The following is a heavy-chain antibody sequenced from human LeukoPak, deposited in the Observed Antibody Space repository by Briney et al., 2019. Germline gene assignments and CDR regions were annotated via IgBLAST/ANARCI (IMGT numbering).Heavy chain of an antibody. CDR2: ITGDGGST. V-gene: IGHV3-43*02. CDR3: AKGYCSGGSCYYFDY. Sequence: GSLRLSCAASGFTFDDYAMHWVRQAPGKGLEWVSLITGDGGSTYYADSMKGRFTISRENSKNSLYLQMNRLRTEDTALYYCAKGYCSGGSCYYFDYWGQGTLVTVSS. J-gene: IGHJ4*02. D-gene: IGHD2-15*01. CDR1: GFTFDDYA.